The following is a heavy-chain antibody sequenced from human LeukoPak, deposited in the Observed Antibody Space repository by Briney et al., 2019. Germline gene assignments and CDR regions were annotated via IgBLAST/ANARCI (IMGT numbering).Heavy chain of an antibody. D-gene: IGHD2-15*01. V-gene: IGHV1-69*13. CDR1: GYSFRSHG. CDR2: IIPIFGTA. J-gene: IGHJ4*02. CDR3: ARGGDCSGGSCYSQFDY. Sequence: SVKVSCKASGYSFRSHGISWVRQAPGQGLEWTGGIIPIFGTANYAQKFQGRVTITADESTNTAYMELSSLRSEDTALYYCARGGDCSGGSCYSQFDYWGQGTLVTVSS.